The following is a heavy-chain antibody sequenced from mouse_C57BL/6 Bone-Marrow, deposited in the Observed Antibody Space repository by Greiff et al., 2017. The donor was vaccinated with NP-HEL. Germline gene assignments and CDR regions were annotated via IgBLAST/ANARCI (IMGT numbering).Heavy chain of an antibody. J-gene: IGHJ3*01. CDR3: ESSYDGCLFAY. D-gene: IGHD2-3*01. Sequence: QVQLQQSGAELVRPGTSVKMSCKASGYTFTNYWIGWAKQRPGHGLEWIGDIYPGGGYTNYNEKFKGKATLTADKSSSTAYMQFSSLTSEDSAIYYCESSYDGCLFAYWGQGTRVTVSA. CDR2: IYPGGGYT. V-gene: IGHV1-63*01. CDR1: GYTFTNYW.